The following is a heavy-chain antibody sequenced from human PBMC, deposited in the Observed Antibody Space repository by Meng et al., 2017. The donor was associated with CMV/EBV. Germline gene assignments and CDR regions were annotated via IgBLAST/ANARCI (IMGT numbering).Heavy chain of an antibody. D-gene: IGHD3-9*01. CDR3: TTNVLRYFDWLPPDY. CDR1: GFTFSNAW. V-gene: IGHV3-15*01. J-gene: IGHJ4*02. CDR2: IKSKTDGGTT. Sequence: GGSLRLSCAASGFTFSNAWMSWVRQAPGKGLEWVGRIKSKTDGGTTDYAAPVKDRFSISRDDSKNTLYLQMNSLKTEDTAVYYCTTNVLRYFDWLPPDYWGQGKLVTVSS.